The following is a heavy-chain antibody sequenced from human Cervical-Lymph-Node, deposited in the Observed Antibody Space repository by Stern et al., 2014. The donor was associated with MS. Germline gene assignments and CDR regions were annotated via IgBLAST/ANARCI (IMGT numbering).Heavy chain of an antibody. Sequence: VQLLESGPEVKNPGSSVRVSCKASGGTLNTSAINWVRQAPGQGLECMGGIFPIFGATNYAQKFQGRLTVTADESTTTVYMELNSLMSEDTAIYYCARVRCPNGVCYPRLDYWGQGALVTVSS. CDR2: IFPIFGAT. J-gene: IGHJ4*02. CDR1: GGTLNTSA. V-gene: IGHV1-69*01. D-gene: IGHD2-8*01. CDR3: ARVRCPNGVCYPRLDY.